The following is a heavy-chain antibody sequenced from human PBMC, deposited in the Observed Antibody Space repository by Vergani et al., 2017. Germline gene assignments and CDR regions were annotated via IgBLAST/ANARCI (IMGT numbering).Heavy chain of an antibody. D-gene: IGHD2-8*01. CDR3: AKAPRTRKDIVLMVYATADY. J-gene: IGHJ4*02. Sequence: VQLVQSGAEVKKPGASVKVSCKASGYTFSSYAMSWVRQAPGKGLEWVSAISGSGGSTYYADSVKGRFTISRDNSKNTLYLQMNSLRAEDTAVYYCAKAPRTRKDIVLMVYATADYWGQGTLVTVSS. CDR1: GYTFSSYA. V-gene: IGHV3-23*04. CDR2: ISGSGGST.